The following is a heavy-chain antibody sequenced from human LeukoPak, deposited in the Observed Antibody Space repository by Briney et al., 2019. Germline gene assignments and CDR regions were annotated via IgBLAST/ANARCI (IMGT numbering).Heavy chain of an antibody. CDR1: GFTFSSYG. CDR3: AKDRSGYYRFDY. CDR2: IRYDGSNK. J-gene: IGHJ4*02. V-gene: IGHV3-30*02. Sequence: GGPLRLSCAASGFTFSSYGMHWVRQAPGKGREGVAFIRYDGSNKYYADSVKGRFTISRDNSKNTLYLQMNSLRAEDTAVYYCAKDRSGYYRFDYWGQGTLVTVSS. D-gene: IGHD3-22*01.